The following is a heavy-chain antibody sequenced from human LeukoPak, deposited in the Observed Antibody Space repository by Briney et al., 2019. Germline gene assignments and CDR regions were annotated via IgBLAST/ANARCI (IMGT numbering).Heavy chain of an antibody. D-gene: IGHD3-9*01. V-gene: IGHV4-59*01. CDR1: GGSISSYY. CDR3: ARGYFDWPL. CDR2: IYYSGST. J-gene: IGHJ4*02. Sequence: SETLSLTCTVSGGSISSYYWSWIRQPPGKGLEWIGYIYYSGSTNYNPSLKSRVTISVDTSKDQFSLKLSSVTAADTAVYYCARGYFDWPLWGQGTLVTVSS.